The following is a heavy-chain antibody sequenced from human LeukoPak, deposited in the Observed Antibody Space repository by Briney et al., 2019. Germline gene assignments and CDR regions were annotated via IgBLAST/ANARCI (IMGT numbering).Heavy chain of an antibody. Sequence: PSETLSLTCTVSGGSIRSSYYYWGWIRQPPGKGLEWIGSIYDSGSTYYNPSLKSRVTISVDTSKNQFSLKLSSVTAADTAVYYCAREGDSSGYPFDYWGQGTLVTVSS. CDR3: AREGDSSGYPFDY. J-gene: IGHJ4*02. CDR1: GGSIRSSYYY. D-gene: IGHD3-22*01. CDR2: IYDSGST. V-gene: IGHV4-39*07.